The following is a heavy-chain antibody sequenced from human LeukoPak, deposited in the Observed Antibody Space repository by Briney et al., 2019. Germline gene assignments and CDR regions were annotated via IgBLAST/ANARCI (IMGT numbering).Heavy chain of an antibody. D-gene: IGHD2-2*01. J-gene: IGHJ6*03. CDR2: IIPIFGTA. CDR1: GGTLSSYA. V-gene: IGHV1-69*05. CDR3: ARSHCSSTSCPKKDYYYYYMDV. Sequence: ASMKVSCKASGGTLSSYAISWVRQAPGQGLEWMGRIIPIFGTANYAQKFQGRVTITTDESTSTAYMELSSLRSEDTAVYYCARSHCSSTSCPKKDYYYYYMDVWGKGTTVTVSS.